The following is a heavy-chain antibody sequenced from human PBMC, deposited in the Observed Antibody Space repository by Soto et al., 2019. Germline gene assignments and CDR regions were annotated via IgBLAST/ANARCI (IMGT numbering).Heavy chain of an antibody. Sequence: EVQLVESGGGLVRPGGSLRLSCAASGFAFNTYWMHWVRQAPGKGLVWVSRINGDGSSTNYADSVKGRFTISRDNAKDTLYLQMNSLRAEDTAVYYCARDRNWQLDDCWGQGTLVTVSS. D-gene: IGHD1-1*01. J-gene: IGHJ4*02. CDR1: GFAFNTYW. V-gene: IGHV3-74*01. CDR2: INGDGSST. CDR3: ARDRNWQLDDC.